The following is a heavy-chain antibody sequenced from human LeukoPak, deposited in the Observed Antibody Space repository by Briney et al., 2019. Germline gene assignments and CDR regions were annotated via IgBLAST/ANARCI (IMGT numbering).Heavy chain of an antibody. Sequence: SGGSLRLSCAASGFTFSSHTMSWIRQAPGKGLEWVSGISGSGGSTYYADSLKGRYTISRGNSKNTLYLQMNSLRAEDTAVYYCAKAFGDYVNWFDPWGQGTLVTVSS. CDR3: AKAFGDYVNWFDP. J-gene: IGHJ5*02. D-gene: IGHD4-17*01. V-gene: IGHV3-23*01. CDR2: ISGSGGST. CDR1: GFTFSSHT.